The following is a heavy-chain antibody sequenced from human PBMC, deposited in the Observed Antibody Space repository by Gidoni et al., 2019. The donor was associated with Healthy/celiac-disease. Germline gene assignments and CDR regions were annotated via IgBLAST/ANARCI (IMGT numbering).Heavy chain of an antibody. Sequence: QVQLQQWGAGLLKPSATLSLTCAVYGGSFSGYYWSWIRQPPGKGLEWIGEINHSGSTNYNPSLKSRVTISVDTSKNQFSLKLSSVTAADTAVYYCARGVVVVAANYFDYWGQGTLVTVSS. V-gene: IGHV4-34*01. J-gene: IGHJ4*02. D-gene: IGHD2-15*01. CDR2: INHSGST. CDR3: ARGVVVVAANYFDY. CDR1: GGSFSGYY.